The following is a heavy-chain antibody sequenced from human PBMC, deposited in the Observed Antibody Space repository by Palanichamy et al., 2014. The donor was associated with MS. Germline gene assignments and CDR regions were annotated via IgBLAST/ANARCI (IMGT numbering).Heavy chain of an antibody. CDR3: AREPLLLTFDN. J-gene: IGHJ4*02. CDR2: IKQDGSER. V-gene: IGHV3-7*04. Sequence: EVQLGGVVGEAWSSLGGPVRLSCAASGFTFSSDWMSWVRQAPGKGLEWVANIKQDGSERYYVDSVKGRFTISRDNAKNSLYLQMNSLRAEDTAVYYCAREPLLLTFDNWGQGTLVTVSS. D-gene: IGHD2-8*02. CDR1: GFTFSSDW.